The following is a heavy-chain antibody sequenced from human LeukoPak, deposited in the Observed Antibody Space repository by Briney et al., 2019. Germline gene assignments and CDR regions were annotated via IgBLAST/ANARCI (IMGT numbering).Heavy chain of an antibody. V-gene: IGHV4-30-2*01. Sequence: SQTLSLTCAVSGGSISSGGYSCSWIRQPPGKGLEWIGYIYHSGSTYYNPSLKSRVTIAVDRSKNQFSLKLSSVTAADTAVYYCARAASIALAAYYFDYWGQGTLVTVSS. D-gene: IGHD6-19*01. CDR1: GGSISSGGYS. CDR2: IYHSGST. J-gene: IGHJ4*02. CDR3: ARAASIALAAYYFDY.